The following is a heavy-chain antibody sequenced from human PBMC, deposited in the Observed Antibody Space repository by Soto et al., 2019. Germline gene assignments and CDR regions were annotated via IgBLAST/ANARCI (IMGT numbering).Heavy chain of an antibody. CDR2: IYGGGDT. Sequence: ELQLVESGGDLVQPGGSLRLSCAASGLSVSSNFMRWVRQAPGKGLEWVSVIYGGGDTYYADSVKGRFTISSDNYKNTFYLQMNSLIAEDTAVYYCARERRSGNYYRGAFDYWGQGTLVTVSS. V-gene: IGHV3-66*01. D-gene: IGHD3-10*01. CDR3: ARERRSGNYYRGAFDY. J-gene: IGHJ4*02. CDR1: GLSVSSNF.